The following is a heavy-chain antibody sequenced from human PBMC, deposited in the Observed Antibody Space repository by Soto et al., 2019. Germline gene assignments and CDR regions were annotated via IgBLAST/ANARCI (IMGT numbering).Heavy chain of an antibody. CDR2: IYHSGST. J-gene: IGHJ4*02. Sequence: QLQLQESGSGLVKPSQTLSLTCAVSGGSISSGGYSWSWIRQPPGKGPEWIGYIYHSGSTYYNPSLXGXXTPSVDRSKKEFSLKLSSVTAADPAVYYGARVPTVWGQGTLVTVSS. CDR3: ARVPTV. V-gene: IGHV4-30-2*01. CDR1: GGSISSGGYS. D-gene: IGHD4-4*01.